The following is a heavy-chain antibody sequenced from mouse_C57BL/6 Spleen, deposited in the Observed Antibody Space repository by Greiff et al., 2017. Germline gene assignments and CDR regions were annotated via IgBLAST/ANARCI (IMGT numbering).Heavy chain of an antibody. CDR1: GYSFTGYY. V-gene: IGHV1-42*01. D-gene: IGHD2-1*01. J-gene: IGHJ3*01. Sequence: VQLQQSGPELVKPGASVKISCKASGYSFTGYYMNWVKQSPEKSLEWIGEINPSTGGTTYNQKFKAKATLTVDKSSSTAYMELKRLTSEDSAVSSCARYGIYYGNYPFAYWGQGTPVTVSA. CDR3: ARYGIYYGNYPFAY. CDR2: INPSTGGT.